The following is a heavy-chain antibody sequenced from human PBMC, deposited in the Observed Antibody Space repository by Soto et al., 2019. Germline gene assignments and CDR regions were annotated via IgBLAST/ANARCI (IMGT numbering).Heavy chain of an antibody. CDR3: ARGLRVYGYGMDV. J-gene: IGHJ6*02. Sequence: PSETLSLTCAVYGGSFSGYYWSWIRQPPGKGLEWIGEINHSGSTNYNPSLKSRVTISVDTSKNQFSLKLSSVTAADTAVYYCARGLRVYGYGMDVWGQGTTVTV. V-gene: IGHV4-34*01. CDR2: INHSGST. CDR1: GGSFSGYY. D-gene: IGHD2-8*01.